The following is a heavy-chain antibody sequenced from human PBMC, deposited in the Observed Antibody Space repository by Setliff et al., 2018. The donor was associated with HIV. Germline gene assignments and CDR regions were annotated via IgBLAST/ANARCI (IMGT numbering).Heavy chain of an antibody. V-gene: IGHV4-4*08. D-gene: IGHD3-9*01. J-gene: IGHJ4*02. CDR2: IYTSGSS. Sequence: SETLSLTCTASGVSGGSINNYQWSWIRQPPGKGLEWIGYIYTSGSSNYNPSLKSRVTISGDTSKRQFSLKMSSVTAADTAVYYCARGEPVDILTGYFDYWGQGTLVTVS. CDR1: GGSINNYQ. CDR3: ARGEPVDILTGYFDY.